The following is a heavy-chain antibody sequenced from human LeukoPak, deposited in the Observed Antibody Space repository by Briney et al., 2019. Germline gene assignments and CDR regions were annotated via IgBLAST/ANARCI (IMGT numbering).Heavy chain of an antibody. Sequence: SETLSLTCTVSGDSISNRSFSWGWIRQPPGKGLEWIASIDYGGSTYYNPSLKSRATISVDTSKNQFSLKLSSVTAADTAVYYCAREYTLYRSGWFLDYWGQGAVVTVSS. CDR2: IDYGGST. D-gene: IGHD6-19*01. V-gene: IGHV4-39*07. CDR1: GDSISNRSFS. CDR3: AREYTLYRSGWFLDY. J-gene: IGHJ4*02.